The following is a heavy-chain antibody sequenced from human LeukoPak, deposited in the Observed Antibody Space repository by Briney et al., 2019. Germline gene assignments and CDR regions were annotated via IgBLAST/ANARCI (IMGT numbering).Heavy chain of an antibody. Sequence: SETLSLTCTVSGGSISSHYWSWIRQPPGKGLEWIGYISYSGSTNYNSSLKRRVTISVDTSKNQFSLKLSSVTAADTAVYYCARGDSFGAFDIWGQGTMVTVSS. V-gene: IGHV4-59*11. J-gene: IGHJ3*02. CDR3: ARGDSFGAFDI. CDR1: GGSISSHY. CDR2: ISYSGST. D-gene: IGHD2-21*01.